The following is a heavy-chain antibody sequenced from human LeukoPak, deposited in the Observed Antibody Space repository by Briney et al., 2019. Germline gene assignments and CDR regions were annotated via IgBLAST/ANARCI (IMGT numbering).Heavy chain of an antibody. D-gene: IGHD1-1*01. J-gene: IGHJ4*02. CDR3: GTSFSATKVIDY. V-gene: IGHV1-24*01. Sequence: ASVKVSCKVSGYTLADVSMHWVRRAPGKGLDWMGTFDPEHGETIYAQKFQGRVTMTEDASTDTAYMELSSLRSEDTAVYYCGTSFSATKVIDYWGQGTLVTVSS. CDR2: FDPEHGET. CDR1: GYTLADVS.